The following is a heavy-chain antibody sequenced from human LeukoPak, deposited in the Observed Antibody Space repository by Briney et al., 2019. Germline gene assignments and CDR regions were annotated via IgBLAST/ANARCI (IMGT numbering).Heavy chain of an antibody. D-gene: IGHD2-15*01. J-gene: IGHJ4*02. CDR2: ISSSSSYI. CDR3: AIQDLGDYCSGGSCFDY. V-gene: IGHV3-21*01. CDR1: EFTFSSYN. Sequence: GGSLRLSCAASEFTFSSYNMNWVRQAPGKGLEWVSSISSSSSYIYYADSVKGRFTISRDNAKNSLYLQMNSLRAEDTAVYYCAIQDLGDYCSGGSCFDYWGQGTLVTVSS.